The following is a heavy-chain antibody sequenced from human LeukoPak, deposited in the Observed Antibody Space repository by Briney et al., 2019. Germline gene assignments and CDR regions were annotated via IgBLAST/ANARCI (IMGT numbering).Heavy chain of an antibody. V-gene: IGHV1-8*01. Sequence: ASVKVSCKASGYTFTSYDINWVRQATGQGLEWMGWMNPNSGNTGYAQKFQGRVTMTRNTSISTAYMELSSLRSEDTAVYYCARQEDQVVTLDYWGQGTLVTVSS. D-gene: IGHD4-23*01. J-gene: IGHJ4*02. CDR3: ARQEDQVVTLDY. CDR1: GYTFTSYD. CDR2: MNPNSGNT.